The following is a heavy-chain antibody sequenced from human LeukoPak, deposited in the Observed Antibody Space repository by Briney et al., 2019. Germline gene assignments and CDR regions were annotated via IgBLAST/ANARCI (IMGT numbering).Heavy chain of an antibody. D-gene: IGHD1-26*01. CDR2: MYYSGRT. CDR3: ASDVGGSYWFDP. CDR1: GGSISSSSYH. Sequence: SETLSLTCTVSGGSISSSSYHWGWIRQPPGKGLEWIGSMYYSGRTYYNSSLKSRVTISVDTSKNQFSLELSSVTAADTAVYYCASDVGGSYWFDPWGQGTLVTVSS. J-gene: IGHJ5*02. V-gene: IGHV4-39*01.